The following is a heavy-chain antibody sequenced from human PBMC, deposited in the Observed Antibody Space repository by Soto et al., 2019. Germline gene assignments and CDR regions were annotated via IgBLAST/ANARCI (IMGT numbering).Heavy chain of an antibody. CDR3: ARGQVVAAQH. Sequence: QLQLQESGSGLVKPSQTLSLTCAVSGGSISSGGYSWSWIRQPPRKGLEWIGYIYHSGSTYYNPSLXSXAXIXXDRSKNQFSLKLSSVTAADTAVYYCARGQVVAAQHWGQGTLVTVSS. V-gene: IGHV4-30-2*01. CDR1: GGSISSGGYS. CDR2: IYHSGST. D-gene: IGHD2-15*01. J-gene: IGHJ4*02.